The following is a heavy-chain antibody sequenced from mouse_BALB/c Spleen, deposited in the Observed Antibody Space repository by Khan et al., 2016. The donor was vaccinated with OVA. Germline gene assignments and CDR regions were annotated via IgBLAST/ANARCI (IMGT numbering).Heavy chain of an antibody. J-gene: IGHJ4*01. V-gene: IGHV2-6-4*01. D-gene: IGHD2-14*01. CDR3: ARAYYRYDGYYAMDY. CDR2: IWGGGGT. CDR1: GFSLSRYN. Sequence: QVQLKESGPGLVAPSQSLSITCTVSGFSLSRYNIHWVRQPPGKGLEWLGMIWGGGGTDYNSTLKIRLSISKANSKSQVFLQMNSLQTDDIAMYYCARAYYRYDGYYAMDYGGQGTSVTVSS.